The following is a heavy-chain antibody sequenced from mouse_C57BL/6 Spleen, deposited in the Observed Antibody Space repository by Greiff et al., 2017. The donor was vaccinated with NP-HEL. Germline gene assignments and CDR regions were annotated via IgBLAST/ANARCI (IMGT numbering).Heavy chain of an antibody. D-gene: IGHD3-3*01. CDR2: IYPSDSET. CDR1: GYTFTSYW. CDR3: ARRGLGSFDY. Sequence: QVQLQQPGAELVRPGSSVKLSCKASGYTFTSYWMDWVKQRPGQGLEWIGNIYPSDSETHYNQKFKDKATLTVDKSSSTAYMQLSSLTSEDSAVYYCARRGLGSFDYWGQGTTLTVSS. V-gene: IGHV1-61*01. J-gene: IGHJ2*01.